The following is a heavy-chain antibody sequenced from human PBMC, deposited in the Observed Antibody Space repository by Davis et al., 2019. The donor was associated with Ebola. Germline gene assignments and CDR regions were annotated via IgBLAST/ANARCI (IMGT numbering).Heavy chain of an antibody. CDR1: GFTFDDYA. Sequence: SLKISCAASGFTFDDYAMHWVRQAPGKGLEWVSGISWNSGSIGYADSVKGRFTISRDNAKNSLYLQMNSLRAEDTALYYCAKDAITFGGVIGFLDYWGQGTLVTVSS. CDR2: ISWNSGSI. CDR3: AKDAITFGGVIGFLDY. D-gene: IGHD3-16*02. J-gene: IGHJ4*02. V-gene: IGHV3-9*01.